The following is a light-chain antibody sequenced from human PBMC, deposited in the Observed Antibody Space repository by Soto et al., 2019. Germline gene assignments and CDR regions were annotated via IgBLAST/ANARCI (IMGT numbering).Light chain of an antibody. CDR1: QTVLDSTKSKDY. Sequence: EIVTTQSPYSRALSRGERANISXKSSQTVLDSTKSKDYLNWYQQKPGQPPKVLIYWASTLEFGGPDRFSGSGSGTHFTRTITSLQAEDVAVYYGQQYYSSPPTFGQGTKVDIK. V-gene: IGKV4-1*01. CDR2: WAS. J-gene: IGKJ1*01. CDR3: QQYYSSPPT.